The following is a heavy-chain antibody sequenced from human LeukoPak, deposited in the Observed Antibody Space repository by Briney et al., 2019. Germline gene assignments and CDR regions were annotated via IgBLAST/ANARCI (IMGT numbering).Heavy chain of an antibody. V-gene: IGHV4-4*02. Sequence: SGTLSLTCAVSGGSIKSNNWWSWVRQPPGKGLEWIGEINHSGSTNYNPSLESRVTISVDTSKNQFSLKLSSVTAADTAVYYCARGGSVAAFDYWGQGTLVTVSS. D-gene: IGHD6-19*01. CDR3: ARGGSVAAFDY. J-gene: IGHJ4*02. CDR2: INHSGST. CDR1: GGSIKSNNW.